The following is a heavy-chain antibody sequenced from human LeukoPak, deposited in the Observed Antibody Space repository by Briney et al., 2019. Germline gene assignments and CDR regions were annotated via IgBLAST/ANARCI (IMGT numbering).Heavy chain of an antibody. D-gene: IGHD3-22*01. Sequence: SETLSLTCAVSGGSISSSNWWSWVRQPPGKGLEWIGEIYHSGSTNYNPSLKSRVTISVDKSKNQFSLKLSSVTAADTAVYYCARTYDSSGYYLGYWGQGTLVIVSS. CDR1: GGSISSSNW. CDR2: IYHSGST. J-gene: IGHJ4*02. CDR3: ARTYDSSGYYLGY. V-gene: IGHV4-4*02.